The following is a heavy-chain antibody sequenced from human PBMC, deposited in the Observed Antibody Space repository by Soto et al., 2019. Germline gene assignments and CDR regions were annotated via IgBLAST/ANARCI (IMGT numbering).Heavy chain of an antibody. Sequence: QVQLQQWGAGLLKPSETLSLTCAVYGGSFSGYYWSWIRQPPGKGLEWIGEINHSGSTNYNPSLKSRVTISVDTSKNQFSLKLSSVTAANTAVYYCARGQGGVVPASKGACDIWGQGTMVTVSS. D-gene: IGHD2-2*01. V-gene: IGHV4-34*01. J-gene: IGHJ3*02. CDR2: INHSGST. CDR1: GGSFSGYY. CDR3: ARGQGGVVPASKGACDI.